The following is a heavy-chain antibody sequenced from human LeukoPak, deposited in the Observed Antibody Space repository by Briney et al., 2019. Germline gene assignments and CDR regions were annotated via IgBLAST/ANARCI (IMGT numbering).Heavy chain of an antibody. J-gene: IGHJ4*02. Sequence: SETLSLTCAVYGGSFSGYYWSWIRQPPGKGLEWIGEINHSGSTNYNPSLKSRVTISVDTSKNQFSLKLSSVTAADTAVYYCARVGVITYDYWGQGTLVTVSS. CDR2: INHSGST. CDR3: ARVGVITYDY. V-gene: IGHV4-34*01. D-gene: IGHD3-22*01. CDR1: GGSFSGYY.